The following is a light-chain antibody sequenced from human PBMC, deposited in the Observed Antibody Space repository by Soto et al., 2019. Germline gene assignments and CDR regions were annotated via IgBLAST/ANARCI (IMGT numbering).Light chain of an antibody. CDR3: QHYGSSAFT. J-gene: IGKJ4*01. Sequence: EIVLTQSPGTLSLSPGERATLSCRASQSVSSSFLAWYQQKPGQAPRLLIYGASSSATGLPDRFSGSGSGTDFTLTISRLEPEDFAVYYCQHYGSSAFTFGEGTKVEIK. CDR2: GAS. CDR1: QSVSSSF. V-gene: IGKV3-20*01.